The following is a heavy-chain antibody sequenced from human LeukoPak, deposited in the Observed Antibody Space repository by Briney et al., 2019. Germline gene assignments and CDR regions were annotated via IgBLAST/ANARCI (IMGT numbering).Heavy chain of an antibody. CDR1: GFTFSSYA. CDR3: AKFFGRDYDSSGYPDD. CDR2: ISGSGGST. D-gene: IGHD3-22*01. Sequence: PGGSLRLSCAASGFTFSSYAMSWVRQAPGKGLEWVSGISGSGGSTYYADSVKGRFTTSRDNSKNTLYLQMNSLRAEDTAVYYCAKFFGRDYDSSGYPDDWGQGTLVTVSS. J-gene: IGHJ4*02. V-gene: IGHV3-23*01.